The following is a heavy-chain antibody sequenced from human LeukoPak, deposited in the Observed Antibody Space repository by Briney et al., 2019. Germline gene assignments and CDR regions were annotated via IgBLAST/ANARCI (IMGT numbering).Heavy chain of an antibody. V-gene: IGHV1-69*01. D-gene: IGHD5-12*01. CDR2: IIPILATA. CDR3: ARVRERGFSGYDWRHFDY. J-gene: IGHJ4*02. CDR1: GDTCSTYA. Sequence: SVKVSCKASGDTCSTYAFSWVRQAPGQGLEWMGGIIPILATATYAQKFQGRVTITADESTSTAYMELSSLRSEDTAVYYCARVRERGFSGYDWRHFDYWGQGALVTGSS.